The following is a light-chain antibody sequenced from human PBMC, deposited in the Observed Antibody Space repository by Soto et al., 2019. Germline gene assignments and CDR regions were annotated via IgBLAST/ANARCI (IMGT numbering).Light chain of an antibody. CDR2: KAS. CDR1: QSITNW. CDR3: QQYITYSPWT. J-gene: IGKJ1*01. Sequence: DIQMTQSPSTLSASVGDRVTITCRASQSITNWLAWYQQNPGKAPKLLIYKASNLETGVPSRFSGSGSGTEFTLTISSLQPDDFATYYCQQYITYSPWTFGQGTKVDFK. V-gene: IGKV1-5*03.